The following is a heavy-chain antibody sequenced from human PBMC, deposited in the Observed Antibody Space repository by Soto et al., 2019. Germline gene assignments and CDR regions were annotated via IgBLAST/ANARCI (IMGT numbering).Heavy chain of an antibody. J-gene: IGHJ3*02. D-gene: IGHD6-19*01. CDR2: ISGSGGTT. Sequence: EVQLFESGGGLVQPGGSLRLSCAASGFTFSSYAMSWVRQAPGKGLEWVSTISGSGGTTDYADSVKGRFTISRDNSKNTLYLQMHSLRADDTAVYYCAKDAYSSAWEAHDAFDIWGQGTMVTVSS. V-gene: IGHV3-23*01. CDR3: AKDAYSSAWEAHDAFDI. CDR1: GFTFSSYA.